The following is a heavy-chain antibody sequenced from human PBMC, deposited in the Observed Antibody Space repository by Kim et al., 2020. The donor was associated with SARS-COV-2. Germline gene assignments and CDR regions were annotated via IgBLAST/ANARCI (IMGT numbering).Heavy chain of an antibody. V-gene: IGHV1-69*04. J-gene: IGHJ4*02. CDR3: AREIVGATDFDY. Sequence: NHTSKVKGRVTITGDKATSTAYMELSSLRSEDTAVYYCAREIVGATDFDYWGQGTLVTVSS. D-gene: IGHD1-26*01.